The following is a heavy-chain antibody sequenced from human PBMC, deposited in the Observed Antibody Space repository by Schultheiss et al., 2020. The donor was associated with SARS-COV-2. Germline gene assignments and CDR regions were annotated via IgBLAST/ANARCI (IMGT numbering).Heavy chain of an antibody. J-gene: IGHJ6*02. D-gene: IGHD6-19*01. V-gene: IGHV3-30*03. CDR3: ARIAVAEEAYYYYGMDV. Sequence: GESLKISCAASGFTFSSYGMHWVRQAPGKGLEWVAVISYDGSNKYYADSVKGRFTISRDNAKNSLYLQMNSLRAEDTAVYYCARIAVAEEAYYYYGMDVWGQGTTVTVSS. CDR1: GFTFSSYG. CDR2: ISYDGSNK.